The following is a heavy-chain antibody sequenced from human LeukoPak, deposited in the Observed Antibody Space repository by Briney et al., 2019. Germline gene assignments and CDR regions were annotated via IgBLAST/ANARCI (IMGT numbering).Heavy chain of an antibody. D-gene: IGHD2/OR15-2a*01. Sequence: GGSLRLSCVASRFTFSNYWMHWVRQAPGQGLVWVSRISSEGLTTNYADSVKGRFTISRDNVKNTLYLQMNSLRADDTAEYYCVRAISTEYYQCMDVWGEGTTVTVSS. J-gene: IGHJ6*03. CDR3: VRAISTEYYQCMDV. V-gene: IGHV3-74*01. CDR1: RFTFSNYW. CDR2: ISSEGLTT.